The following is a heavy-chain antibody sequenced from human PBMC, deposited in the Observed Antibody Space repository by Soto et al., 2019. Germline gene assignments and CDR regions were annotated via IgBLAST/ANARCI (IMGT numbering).Heavy chain of an antibody. CDR1: GFTFDDYA. CDR2: ISWNSGSI. D-gene: IGHD3-22*01. CDR3: AKDLSSSGYYFDY. J-gene: IGHJ4*02. V-gene: IGHV3-9*01. Sequence: EVQLVESGGGLVQPGRSLRLSCAASGFTFDDYAMHWVRQAPGKGLEWVSGISWNSGSIGYADSVKGRFTISGDNAKNSLYLQMNSLRAEDTALYYCAKDLSSSGYYFDYWGQGTLVTVSS.